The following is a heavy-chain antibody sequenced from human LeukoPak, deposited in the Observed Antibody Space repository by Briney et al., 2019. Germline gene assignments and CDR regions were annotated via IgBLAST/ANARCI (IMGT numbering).Heavy chain of an antibody. V-gene: IGHV3-23*01. CDR3: TKEGGLYDSGGYFDY. CDR2: ISSSGGRT. J-gene: IGHJ4*02. CDR1: GFTFNNYA. Sequence: GGSLRLSCAASGFTFNNYAMCWVRLAPGKGLEWVSTISSSGGRTYYADSVKGRFTFSRDDSKNTLYLQMNSLRAEDTAVYYCTKEGGLYDSGGYFDYWGQGTLVTVSS. D-gene: IGHD3-3*01.